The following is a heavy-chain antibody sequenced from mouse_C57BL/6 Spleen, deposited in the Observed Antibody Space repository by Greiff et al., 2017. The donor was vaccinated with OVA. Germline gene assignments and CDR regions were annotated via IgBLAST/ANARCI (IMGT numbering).Heavy chain of an antibody. D-gene: IGHD1-1*02. V-gene: IGHV1-55*01. J-gene: IGHJ4*01. CDR2: IYPGSGST. Sequence: QVQLQQSGAELVKPGASVKMSCKASGYTFTSYWITWVKQRPGQGLEWIGDIYPGSGSTNYNEKFKSKATLTVDTSSSTAYMQLSSLTSEDSAVYYCARSGGSPYAMDYWGQGTSVTVSS. CDR1: GYTFTSYW. CDR3: ARSGGSPYAMDY.